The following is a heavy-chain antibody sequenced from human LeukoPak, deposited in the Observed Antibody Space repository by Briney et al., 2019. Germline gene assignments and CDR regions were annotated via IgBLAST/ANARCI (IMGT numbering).Heavy chain of an antibody. Sequence: SETLSLTCTVSGGSISSYYWSWIRQPPGRGLEWIGYIYYSGSTNYNPSLKSRVTISVDTSKNQFSLKLSSVTAADTAVYYCARDRPYGIAARYYNWFDPWGQGTLVTVSS. CDR2: IYYSGST. V-gene: IGHV4-59*01. CDR3: ARDRPYGIAARYYNWFDP. CDR1: GGSISSYY. D-gene: IGHD6-6*01. J-gene: IGHJ5*02.